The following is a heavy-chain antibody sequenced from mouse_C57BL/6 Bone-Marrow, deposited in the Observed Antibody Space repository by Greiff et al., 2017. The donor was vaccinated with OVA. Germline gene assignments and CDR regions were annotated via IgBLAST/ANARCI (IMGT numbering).Heavy chain of an antibody. D-gene: IGHD1-1*01. CDR3: ASTGVAPDYAMDY. J-gene: IGHJ4*01. CDR2: IDPSDSYT. CDR1: GYTFTSYW. V-gene: IGHV1-50*01. Sequence: QVQLQQPGAELVKPGASVKLSCKASGYTFTSYWMQWVKQRPGQGLEWIGEIDPSDSYTNYNQKFKGKATLTVDTSSSTAYMQLSSLTSEDSAVDYCASTGVAPDYAMDYWGQGTSVTVSS.